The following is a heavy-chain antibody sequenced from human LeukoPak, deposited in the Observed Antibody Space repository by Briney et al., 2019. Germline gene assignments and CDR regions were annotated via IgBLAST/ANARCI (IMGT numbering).Heavy chain of an antibody. CDR1: GYTFTSYA. V-gene: IGHV1-3*01. CDR3: ARRGSGTDFDY. D-gene: IGHD3-10*01. Sequence: VASVKVSCKASGYTFTSYAMRWVRQAPGQRLGWMGWINAGNGNTKYSQKFQGRVTITRDTSASTAYMELSSLRSEDTAVYYCARRGSGTDFDYWGQGTLVTVSS. J-gene: IGHJ4*02. CDR2: INAGNGNT.